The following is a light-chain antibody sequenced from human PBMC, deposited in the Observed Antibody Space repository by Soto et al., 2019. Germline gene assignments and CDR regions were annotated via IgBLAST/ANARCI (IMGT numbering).Light chain of an antibody. J-gene: IGLJ3*02. V-gene: IGLV1-44*01. CDR1: SSNIGRNA. CDR3: IAWDDSLKGPV. Sequence: QSVLTQPPSASGTPGQRVTISCSGSSSNIGRNAVNWYQQVPGTAPKLLIYSHDQRPSGVPDRFSGSKSGTSASLAISGLQSEVEANYYCIAWDDSLKGPVFGGGTKLTVL. CDR2: SHD.